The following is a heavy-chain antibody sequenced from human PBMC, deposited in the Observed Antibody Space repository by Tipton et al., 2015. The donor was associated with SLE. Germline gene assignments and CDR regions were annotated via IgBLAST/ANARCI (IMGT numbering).Heavy chain of an antibody. D-gene: IGHD6-19*01. V-gene: IGHV4-59*01. CDR2: LDDSGHI. J-gene: IGHJ4*02. CDR3: AKGSGWYKD. Sequence: TLSLTCIVSGDSLSSSYWSWIRQPPVKGLEWIGPLDDSGHINYNPSLRSRVTMSIDTPKSQFFLKVSFMTAADTAVFYCAKGSGWYKDWGQGMLVTVSS. CDR1: GDSLSSSY.